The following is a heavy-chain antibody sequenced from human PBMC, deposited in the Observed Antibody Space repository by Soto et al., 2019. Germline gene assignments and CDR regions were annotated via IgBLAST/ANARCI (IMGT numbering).Heavy chain of an antibody. V-gene: IGHV1-69*13. CDR2: IIPIFGTA. D-gene: IGHD3-22*01. Sequence: GASVKVSCKASGGTFSSYAISCVRQAPGQGLEWMGGIIPIFGTANYAQKFQGRVTVTADESTSTAYMELSSLRSEDTAVYYCARHYDSSGYSGHFDYWGQGTLVTVSS. CDR1: GGTFSSYA. J-gene: IGHJ4*02. CDR3: ARHYDSSGYSGHFDY.